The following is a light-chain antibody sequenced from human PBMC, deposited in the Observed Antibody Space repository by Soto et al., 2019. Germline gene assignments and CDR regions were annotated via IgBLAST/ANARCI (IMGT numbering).Light chain of an antibody. CDR3: QQYNNWYT. Sequence: EVVMTQSPATLSVSPGERATLSCRASQSVGSNLAWYQQKSGQAPRLLIYGASTRASGIPARFSGSGFGTEFTLAISSLQSEDFAVYYCQQYNNWYTFGQGTKVDIK. CDR2: GAS. J-gene: IGKJ2*01. V-gene: IGKV3-15*01. CDR1: QSVGSN.